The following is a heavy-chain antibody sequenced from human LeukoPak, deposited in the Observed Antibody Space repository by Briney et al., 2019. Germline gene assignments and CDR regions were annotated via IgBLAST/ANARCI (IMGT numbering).Heavy chain of an antibody. CDR1: GGSFSGYY. D-gene: IGHD2/OR15-2a*01. J-gene: IGHJ4*02. Sequence: SETLSLTCAVYGGSFSGYYWSWIRQPPGKGLEWIGEINHSGSTNYNPSLKSRVTISVDTSKNQFSLKLSSVTAADTAVYYCARGPRNFRPIDYWGQGTLVTVSS. CDR2: INHSGST. V-gene: IGHV4-34*01. CDR3: ARGPRNFRPIDY.